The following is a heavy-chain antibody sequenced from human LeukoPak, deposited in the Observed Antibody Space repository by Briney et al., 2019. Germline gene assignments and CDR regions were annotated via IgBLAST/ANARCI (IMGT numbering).Heavy chain of an antibody. CDR2: IYHSGST. V-gene: IGHV4-38-2*02. CDR3: ARDEGGWFDP. Sequence: SETLSLTCTVSGYSISSGYYWGWIRQPPGKGLEWIGSIYHSGSTYYNPSLKSRVTISVDTSKNQFSLKLSSVTAADTAVYYCARDEGGWFDPWGQGTLVTVSS. J-gene: IGHJ5*02. CDR1: GYSISSGYY.